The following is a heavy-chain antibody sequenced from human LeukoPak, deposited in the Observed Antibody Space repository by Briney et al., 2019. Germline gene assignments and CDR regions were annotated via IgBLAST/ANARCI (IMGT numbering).Heavy chain of an antibody. CDR3: ARVSGPGMNEYYHL. CDR2: INDDGSFR. J-gene: IGHJ1*01. Sequence: PGGSLRLSCAASGITLSGAWMHWVRQAPGKGLVWVSRINDDGSFRRYANSVKGRFTISRGNAKNTLFLQMDSLRAEDTAVYYCARVSGPGMNEYYHLWGQGTLVTVSS. D-gene: IGHD3-10*01. CDR1: GITLSGAW. V-gene: IGHV3-74*01.